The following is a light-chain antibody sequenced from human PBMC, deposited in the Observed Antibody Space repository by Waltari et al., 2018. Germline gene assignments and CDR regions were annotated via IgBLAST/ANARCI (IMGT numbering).Light chain of an antibody. CDR3: QSADNTGDYVL. CDR2: RDT. V-gene: IGLV3-25*03. Sequence: SSELTQPPSVSVSPGQTATIACSADALAKQSVYWYQQKPGQAPVLVMFRDTERPSGIPERLSGSGSGRAVTLTMSGVQAEDEADYYCQSADNTGDYVLFGGGTKLTVL. J-gene: IGLJ3*02. CDR1: ALAKQS.